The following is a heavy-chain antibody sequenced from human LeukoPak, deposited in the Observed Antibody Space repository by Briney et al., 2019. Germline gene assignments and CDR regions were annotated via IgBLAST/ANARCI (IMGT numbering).Heavy chain of an antibody. Sequence: SETLSLTCTASSGSISSYYWNWIRQPPGKGLEWIGHIYYSGSTTYRPSLKSRVTISVDMSRNQFSLKLISVTAADTAVYYCARGLPGHDYGGAWEYWGQGILVTVSS. D-gene: IGHD4-23*01. CDR2: IYYSGST. CDR3: ARGLPGHDYGGAWEY. V-gene: IGHV4-59*01. CDR1: SGSISSYY. J-gene: IGHJ4*02.